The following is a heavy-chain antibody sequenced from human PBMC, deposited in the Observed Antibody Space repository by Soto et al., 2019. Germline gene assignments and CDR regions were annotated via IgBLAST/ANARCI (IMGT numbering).Heavy chain of an antibody. CDR2: VHYSGST. CDR1: GGSISSYY. V-gene: IGHV4-59*01. CDR3: ARALSPQLPFDY. J-gene: IGHJ4*02. D-gene: IGHD2-21*01. Sequence: ASETLSLTCTVSGGSISSYYWSWIRQPPGKGLEWIGYVHYSGSTNYNPSLKSRVTISVDTSKNQFSLKPSSVTAADTAVYYCARALSPQLPFDYWGQGTLVTVSS.